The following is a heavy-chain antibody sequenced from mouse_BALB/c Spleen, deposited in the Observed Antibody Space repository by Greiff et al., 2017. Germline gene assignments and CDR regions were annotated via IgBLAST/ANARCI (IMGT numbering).Heavy chain of an antibody. D-gene: IGHD1-2*01. Sequence: VQLKQSGPELVRPGVSVKISCKGSGYTFTDYAMHWVKQSHAKSLEWIGVISTYYGNTNYNQKFKGKATMTVDKSSSTAYMELARLTSEDSAIYYCASRDYGLFDYWGQGTTLTVSS. CDR2: ISTYYGNT. CDR3: ASRDYGLFDY. V-gene: IGHV1-67*01. CDR1: GYTFTDYA. J-gene: IGHJ2*01.